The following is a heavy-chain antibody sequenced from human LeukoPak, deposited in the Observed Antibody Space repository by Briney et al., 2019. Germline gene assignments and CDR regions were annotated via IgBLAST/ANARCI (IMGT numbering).Heavy chain of an antibody. D-gene: IGHD3-10*01. J-gene: IGHJ4*02. CDR2: IKQDGSEK. V-gene: IGHV3-7*03. Sequence: PGGSLRLSCAASGFTFSSYWMSWVRQAPGKGLEWVANIKQDGSEKYYVDSVKGRFTISRDNSKNILYLQMNSLRAEDSAIYYCAKVAVWSFREMDYWGQGTLVTVSS. CDR1: GFTFSSYW. CDR3: AKVAVWSFREMDY.